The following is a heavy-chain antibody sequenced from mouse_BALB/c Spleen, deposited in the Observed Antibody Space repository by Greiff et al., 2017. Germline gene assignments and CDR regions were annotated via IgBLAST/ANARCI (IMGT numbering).Heavy chain of an antibody. J-gene: IGHJ4*01. Sequence: EVQLQESGPGLVKPSQSLSLTCSVTGYSITSGYYWNWIRQFPGNKLEWMGYISYDGSNNYNPSLKNRISITRDTSKNQFFLKLNSVTTEDTATYYCARERGTVVAKGDYAMDYWGQGTSVTVSA. CDR3: ARERGTVVAKGDYAMDY. D-gene: IGHD1-1*01. V-gene: IGHV3-6*02. CDR2: ISYDGSN. CDR1: GYSITSGYY.